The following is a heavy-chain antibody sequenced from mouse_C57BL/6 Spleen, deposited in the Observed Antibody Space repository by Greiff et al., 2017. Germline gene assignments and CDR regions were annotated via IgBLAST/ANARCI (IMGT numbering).Heavy chain of an antibody. CDR1: GYTFTSYW. CDR3: ARHGSSYDYFDY. V-gene: IGHV1-55*01. J-gene: IGHJ2*01. D-gene: IGHD1-1*01. CDR2: IYPNNGGT. Sequence: QVQLQQPGAELVKPGASVKMSCKASGYTFTSYWITWVKQRPGQGLEWIGDIYPNNGGTSYNQKFKGKATLTVDKSSSTAYMELRSLTSEDSAVYYCARHGSSYDYFDYWGQGTTLTVSS.